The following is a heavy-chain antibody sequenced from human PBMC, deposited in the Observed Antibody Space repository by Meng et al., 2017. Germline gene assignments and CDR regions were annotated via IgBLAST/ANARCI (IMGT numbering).Heavy chain of an antibody. D-gene: IGHD3-9*01. J-gene: IGHJ6*02. CDR3: ARENVGLIRYFDWSREDESTAHYYYGMDV. CDR1: DGSMNSYY. V-gene: IGHV4-59*01. CDR2: IHYNEST. Sequence: WGSLRLSCSVSDGSMNSYYWSWMRQPPGKGLEWIGDIHYNESTNYNPSLKSRVTISVDTSKNHFSLKLSSVTAADTAIYYCARENVGLIRYFDWSREDESTAHYYYGMDVWGQGTAVTVSS.